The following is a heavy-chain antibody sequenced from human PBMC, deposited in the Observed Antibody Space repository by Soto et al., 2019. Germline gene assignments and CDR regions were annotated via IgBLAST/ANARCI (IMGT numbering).Heavy chain of an antibody. CDR1: GFTVSSHY. D-gene: IGHD2-15*01. CDR3: SRDDVYGSGGICYGLPMDV. V-gene: IGHV3-66*01. CDR2: IQSGGST. Sequence: EVQLVESGGDLVQPGGSLRLSCAASGFTVSSHYMNWVRQAPGKGLARFSLIQSGGSTFYADSVKGRFTISRDNSKNTLYLQMNGLSVEDTAMYYCSRDDVYGSGGICYGLPMDVWGRGTTVTVSS. J-gene: IGHJ6*03.